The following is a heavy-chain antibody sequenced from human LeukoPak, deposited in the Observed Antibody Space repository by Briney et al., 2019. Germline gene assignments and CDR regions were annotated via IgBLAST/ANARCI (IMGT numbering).Heavy chain of an antibody. CDR2: ISSSSSYI. V-gene: IGHV3-21*01. CDR1: GFTFSSYS. D-gene: IGHD2-2*01. Sequence: PGGSLRLSCAASGFTFSSYSTNWVRQAPGKGLEWVSSISSSSSYIYYADSVKGRFTISRDNAKNSLYLQMNSLRAEDTAVYYCARGQVVPAAEFDYWGQGTLVTVSS. CDR3: ARGQVVPAAEFDY. J-gene: IGHJ4*02.